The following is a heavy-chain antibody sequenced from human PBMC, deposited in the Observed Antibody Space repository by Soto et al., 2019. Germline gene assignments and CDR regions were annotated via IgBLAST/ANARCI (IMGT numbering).Heavy chain of an antibody. CDR2: IYWDDDK. V-gene: IGHV2-5*02. J-gene: IGHJ3*02. CDR3: AHALLAARLVPDAFDI. Sequence: SGPTLVNPTQTLTLTXTFSGFSLSTSGVGVGWIRQPPGKALEWLALIYWDDDKRYSPSLKSRLTITKDTSKNQVVLTMTNMDPVDTATYYCAHALLAARLVPDAFDIWGQGTMVTVSS. CDR1: GFSLSTSGVG. D-gene: IGHD6-6*01.